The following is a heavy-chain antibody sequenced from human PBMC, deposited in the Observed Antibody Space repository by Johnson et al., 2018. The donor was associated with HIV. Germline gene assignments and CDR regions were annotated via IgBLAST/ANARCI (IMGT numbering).Heavy chain of an antibody. CDR1: GFTFSS. J-gene: IGHJ3*02. CDR3: AKVGTGYTSSSVGAFDI. V-gene: IGHV3-30*18. D-gene: IGHD6-19*01. CDR2: ISHDGSHK. Sequence: QVQLVESGGGVVQPGRSLRLSCAASGFTFSSMHWDRQAPGKGLEWVAVISHDGSHKYYGDSVKGRFTISRDNSKNTFYLQMNSLRVEDTAVYYCAKVGTGYTSSSVGAFDIWGQGTMVTVSS.